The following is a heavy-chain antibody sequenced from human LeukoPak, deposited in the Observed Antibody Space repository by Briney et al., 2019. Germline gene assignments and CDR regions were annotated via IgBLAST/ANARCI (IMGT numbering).Heavy chain of an antibody. CDR1: GGSISSSSYY. D-gene: IGHD3-22*01. Sequence: SETLSLTCTVSGGSISSSSYYWGWIRQPPGKGLEWIATMSYRGVTYYNSSLESRVTMSVDTSKNQFSLRLSSVTAADTAVYYCARRTYYYDSSGYFDYWGQGTLVTVSS. CDR3: ARRTYYYDSSGYFDY. V-gene: IGHV4-39*01. J-gene: IGHJ4*02. CDR2: MSYRGVT.